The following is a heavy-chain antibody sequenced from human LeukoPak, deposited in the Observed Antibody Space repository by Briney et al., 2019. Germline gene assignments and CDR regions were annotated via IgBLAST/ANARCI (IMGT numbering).Heavy chain of an antibody. J-gene: IGHJ4*02. CDR2: ISGYNGNT. CDR1: GYTFSKYG. Sequence: ASVKVSCKASGYTFSKYGVSWVRQAPVQGLEWMGWISGYNGNTDYAQKFQDRVSMTTDTSTSTVYLELRSLRSDDTAVYYCARDVRWELLGSDFDYWGQGTLVTVSS. D-gene: IGHD1-26*01. CDR3: ARDVRWELLGSDFDY. V-gene: IGHV1-18*04.